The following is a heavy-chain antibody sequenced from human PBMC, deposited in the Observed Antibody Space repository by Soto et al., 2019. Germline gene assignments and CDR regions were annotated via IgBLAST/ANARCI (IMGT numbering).Heavy chain of an antibody. Sequence: QLQLQESGSGLVKPSQTLSLTCAVSGGSISSGGYSWSWIRQPPGKGLEWIGYIYHSGSTYYNPSLKGRVTISVDRSKNQFSLKLISVTAADTAVYYCARGRSYYDSSGPYFDYWVQGTLVTVSS. V-gene: IGHV4-30-2*01. CDR2: IYHSGST. CDR1: GGSISSGGYS. CDR3: ARGRSYYDSSGPYFDY. D-gene: IGHD3-22*01. J-gene: IGHJ4*02.